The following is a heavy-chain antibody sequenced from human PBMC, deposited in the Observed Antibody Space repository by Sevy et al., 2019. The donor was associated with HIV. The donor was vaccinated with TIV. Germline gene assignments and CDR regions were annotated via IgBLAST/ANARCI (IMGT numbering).Heavy chain of an antibody. D-gene: IGHD6-13*01. V-gene: IGHV1-18*01. CDR2: ISAYNGNT. CDR1: GYTFTSYG. J-gene: IGHJ6*02. Sequence: ASVKVSCKASGYTFTSYGISWVRQAPGQGLEWMGWISAYNGNTNYAQKLQGRVTMTTDTSTSTAYMELRSLRSDDTAVYYCARVLWPLVYYYYGMDVWGQGTTVTVSS. CDR3: ARVLWPLVYYYYGMDV.